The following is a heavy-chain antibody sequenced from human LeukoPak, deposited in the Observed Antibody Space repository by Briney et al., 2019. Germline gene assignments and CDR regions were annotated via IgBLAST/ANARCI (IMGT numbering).Heavy chain of an antibody. CDR2: ISGSGGST. V-gene: IGHV3-23*01. CDR1: GFTFSSYA. CDR3: AKDVDWFGELFYFDY. Sequence: RRSLTLACAASGFTFSSYAMRWVRQAAGKWLEWVASISGSGGSTYYAGSVKGRFPISRDNSKTPLYLQMNSLRAAARAVYYCAKDVDWFGELFYFDYWGQGTLVTVSS. J-gene: IGHJ4*02. D-gene: IGHD3-10*01.